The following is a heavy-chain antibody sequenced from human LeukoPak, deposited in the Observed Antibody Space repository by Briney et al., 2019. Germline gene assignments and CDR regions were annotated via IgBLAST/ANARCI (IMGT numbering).Heavy chain of an antibody. CDR2: ISESGGST. D-gene: IGHD1-26*01. J-gene: IGHJ2*01. CDR3: AKDRTVGASYWYFDL. CDR1: GFTFSTSA. V-gene: IGHV3-23*01. Sequence: QPGGSLRLSCVVSGFTFSTSAMSWVRQAPGKGLEWVSGISESGGSTYYADSVKGRFTSSRDNSKNTLYLQMNNLRAEDTAAYYCAKDRTVGASYWYFDLWGRGTLVTVSS.